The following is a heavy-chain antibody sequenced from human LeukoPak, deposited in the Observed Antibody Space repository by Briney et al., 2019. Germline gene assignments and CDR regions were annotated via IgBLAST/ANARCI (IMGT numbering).Heavy chain of an antibody. CDR2: INHSGST. CDR1: GGSFSGYY. D-gene: IGHD2-2*01. V-gene: IGHV4-34*01. Sequence: NPSETLSLTCAVYGGSFSGYYWSWIRQPPGKGLEWIGEINHSGSTNYNPSLKSRVTISVDTSKNQFSLKLSSVTAADTAVYYCARLCSSTSCYAYYYYYGMDVWGQGTTVTVSS. CDR3: ARLCSSTSCYAYYYYYGMDV. J-gene: IGHJ6*02.